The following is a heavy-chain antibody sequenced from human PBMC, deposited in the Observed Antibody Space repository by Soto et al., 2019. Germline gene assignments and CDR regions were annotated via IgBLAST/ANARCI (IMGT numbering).Heavy chain of an antibody. CDR1: GGSISSGGYS. D-gene: IGHD4-4*01. J-gene: IGHJ4*02. V-gene: IGHV4-30-2*01. Sequence: QLQLQESGSGLVKPSQTLSLTCAVSGGSISSGGYSWSWIRQPPGKGLEWIGYIYHSGSTYYNPSPKSRVXXXVXRSKNQFSLKLSSVTAADTAVYYCARGMTTVTPLDYWGQGTLVTVSS. CDR2: IYHSGST. CDR3: ARGMTTVTPLDY.